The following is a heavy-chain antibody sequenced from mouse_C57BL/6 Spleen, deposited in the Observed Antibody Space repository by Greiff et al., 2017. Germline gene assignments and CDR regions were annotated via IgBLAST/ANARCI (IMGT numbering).Heavy chain of an antibody. CDR2: ISSGGSYT. CDR1: GFTFSSYG. Sequence: EVMLVESGGDLVKPGGSLKLSCAASGFTFSSYGMSWVRQTPDKRLEWVATISSGGSYTYYPDRVKGRFTIPSDNAKNTLYLQMSSLKSEDTAMYYCARHDYYGSSYNYAMDYWGQGTSVTVSS. J-gene: IGHJ4*01. V-gene: IGHV5-6*01. D-gene: IGHD1-1*01. CDR3: ARHDYYGSSYNYAMDY.